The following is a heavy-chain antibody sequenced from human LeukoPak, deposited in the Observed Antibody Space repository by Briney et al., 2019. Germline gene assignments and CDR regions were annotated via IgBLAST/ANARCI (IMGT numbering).Heavy chain of an antibody. CDR2: IYYSGST. V-gene: IGHV4-59*01. CDR1: GGSISSYY. D-gene: IGHD1-7*01. CDR3: ARAGQLELKTWFDP. J-gene: IGHJ5*02. Sequence: SETLSLTCTVSGGSISSYYWSWIRQPPGKGLEWIGYIYYSGSTNYNPSLKSRVTISVDTSKNQFSLKPSSVTAADTAVYYCARAGQLELKTWFDPWGQGTLVTVSS.